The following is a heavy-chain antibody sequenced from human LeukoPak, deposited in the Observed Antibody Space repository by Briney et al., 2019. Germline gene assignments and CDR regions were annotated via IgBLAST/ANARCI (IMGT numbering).Heavy chain of an antibody. J-gene: IGHJ4*02. Sequence: SGGSLRLPCAASGFTFNLYAMHWVRQPPGKGLEGVAVMSYDGSKKYYTDSVKGRFTISRDNSKNTLYVLINDLRPEDTAVYYCARGDHYYDSSAFIDYWGQGTLVTVSS. CDR2: MSYDGSKK. CDR3: ARGDHYYDSSAFIDY. D-gene: IGHD3-22*01. V-gene: IGHV3-30*04. CDR1: GFTFNLYA.